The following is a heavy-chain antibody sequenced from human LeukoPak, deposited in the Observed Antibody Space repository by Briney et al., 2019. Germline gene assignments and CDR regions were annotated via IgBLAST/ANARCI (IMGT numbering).Heavy chain of an antibody. CDR2: ISSSSSDT. CDR3: ASYGPGSYPEY. Sequence: GGSLRLSCAASGFTVSSNYMNWIRQAPGKGLEWVSYISSSSSDTNYADSVMGRFTISRDNAKNSLYLQMNSLRAEDTAVYYCASYGPGSYPEYWGQGTLVTVSS. J-gene: IGHJ4*02. D-gene: IGHD3-10*01. V-gene: IGHV3-11*03. CDR1: GFTVSSNY.